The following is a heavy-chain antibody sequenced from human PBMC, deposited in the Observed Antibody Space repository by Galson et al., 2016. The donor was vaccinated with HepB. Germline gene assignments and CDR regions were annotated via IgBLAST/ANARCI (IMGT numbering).Heavy chain of an antibody. CDR3: ARGMGVVLRVIADLFDY. V-gene: IGHV3-7*03. D-gene: IGHD3-16*02. CDR2: IKQDGSEK. Sequence: SLRLSCAASGVTFSSYWMSWVRQAPGKGLEWVANIKQDGSEKYYVDSVKGRFTISRDNAKNSLYLQMNSLRAEDTAVYYCARGMGVVLRVIADLFDYWGQGTLVTVSS. J-gene: IGHJ4*02. CDR1: GVTFSSYW.